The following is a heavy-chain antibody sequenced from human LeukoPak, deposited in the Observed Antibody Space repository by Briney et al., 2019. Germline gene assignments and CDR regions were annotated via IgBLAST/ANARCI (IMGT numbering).Heavy chain of an antibody. V-gene: IGHV1-69*05. D-gene: IGHD4-17*01. J-gene: IGHJ6*03. Sequence: ASVKVSCKASGGTFNSYAISWVRQAPGQGLEWMGGIMPLFGTANYAQEFQGRVTFTTDESASTAYMEVSSLRSEDTAVYYCASGSLGDGYGVGDYYQYMDVWGKGTTVTVSS. CDR3: ASGSLGDGYGVGDYYQYMDV. CDR2: IMPLFGTA. CDR1: GGTFNSYA.